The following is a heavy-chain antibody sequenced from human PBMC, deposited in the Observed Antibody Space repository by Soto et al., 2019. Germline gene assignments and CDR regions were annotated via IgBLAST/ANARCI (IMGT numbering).Heavy chain of an antibody. V-gene: IGHV4-34*01. Sequence: SETLSLTCAVYGGSFSGYYWSWIRQPPGKGLEWIGEINHSGSTNYNPSLKSRVTISVDTSKNQFSLKLSSVTAADTAVYYCARGREHDFWSGYWYFDLWGRGTLVTVSS. J-gene: IGHJ2*01. D-gene: IGHD3-3*01. CDR2: INHSGST. CDR1: GGSFSGYY. CDR3: ARGREHDFWSGYWYFDL.